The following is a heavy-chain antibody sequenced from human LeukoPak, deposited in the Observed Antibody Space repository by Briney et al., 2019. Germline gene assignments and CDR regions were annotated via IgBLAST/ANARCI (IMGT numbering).Heavy chain of an antibody. Sequence: ASVKVSCKASGYTFTGYYMHWVRQAPGQGLEWMGWINPNSGGTNYAQKFQGRVTMTRDTSISTAYMELSRLRSDDPAVYYCARERTSSRTSLAYWGQGTLVTVSS. CDR1: GYTFTGYY. CDR3: ARERTSSRTSLAY. J-gene: IGHJ4*02. D-gene: IGHD2-2*01. V-gene: IGHV1-2*02. CDR2: INPNSGGT.